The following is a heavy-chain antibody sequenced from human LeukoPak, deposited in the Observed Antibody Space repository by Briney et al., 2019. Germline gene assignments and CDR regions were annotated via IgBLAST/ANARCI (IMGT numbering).Heavy chain of an antibody. CDR3: ATLGNDFWSGYPSRTFDY. J-gene: IGHJ4*02. CDR2: VGPEDGET. D-gene: IGHD3-3*01. CDR1: GYTFTDYY. V-gene: IGHV1-69-2*01. Sequence: ATVKISCKVSGYTFTDYYMHWVQQAPGKGLEWMGLVGPEDGETIYAEKFQGRVTITADTSTDTAYMELSSLRSEDTAVYYCATLGNDFWSGYPSRTFDYWGQGTLVTVSS.